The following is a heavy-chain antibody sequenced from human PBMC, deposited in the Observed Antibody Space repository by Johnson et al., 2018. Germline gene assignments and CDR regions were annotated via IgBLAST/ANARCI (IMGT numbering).Heavy chain of an antibody. V-gene: IGHV3-13*01. J-gene: IGHJ3*02. CDR3: ARSHYDRSVAFDI. CDR1: GFTFSSYD. CDR2: IGTAGDT. Sequence: EVQLLESGGGVVQPGRSLRLSCAASGFTFSSYDMHWVRQATGKGLEWVSAIGTAGDTYYPGSVKGRFTISRENAKNSLYLQMNSLRAGDTAVYYCARSHYDRSVAFDIWGQGTMVTVSS. D-gene: IGHD3-22*01.